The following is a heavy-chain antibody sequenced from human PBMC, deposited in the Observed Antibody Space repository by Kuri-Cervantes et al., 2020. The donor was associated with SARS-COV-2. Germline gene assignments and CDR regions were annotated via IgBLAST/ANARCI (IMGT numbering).Heavy chain of an antibody. CDR3: ATGTPFCSGGSCYHNWFDP. CDR1: GYTFTSYG. D-gene: IGHD2-15*01. J-gene: IGHJ5*02. Sequence: ASVKVSCKASGYTFTSYGISWVRQAPGQGLEWMGWISAYNGNTNYAQKLQGRVTMTTDTSTSTAYMELRSLRSDDTAVYYCATGTPFCSGGSCYHNWFDPWGQGTLVTVSS. V-gene: IGHV1-18*04. CDR2: ISAYNGNT.